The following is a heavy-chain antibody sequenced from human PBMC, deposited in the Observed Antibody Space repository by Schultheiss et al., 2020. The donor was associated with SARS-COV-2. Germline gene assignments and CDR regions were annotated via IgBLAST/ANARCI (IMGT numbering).Heavy chain of an antibody. V-gene: IGHV3-11*06. CDR3: ARAATLYSSGWYNY. Sequence: GGSLRLSCAASGFTFSDYYMSWIRQAPGKGLEWVSYISSSSSYTNYADSVKGRFTISRDNSKNMLYLQMNSLRAEDTAVYYCARAATLYSSGWYNYWGQGTLVTVSS. J-gene: IGHJ4*02. CDR1: GFTFSDYY. CDR2: ISSSSSYT. D-gene: IGHD6-19*01.